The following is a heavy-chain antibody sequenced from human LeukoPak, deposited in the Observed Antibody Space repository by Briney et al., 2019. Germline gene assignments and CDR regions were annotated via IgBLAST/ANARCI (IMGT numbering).Heavy chain of an antibody. CDR3: ASQGSSWPLGNWFDP. CDR1: GFTFSSYS. D-gene: IGHD6-13*01. CDR2: ISSSSSYI. V-gene: IGHV3-21*01. Sequence: GGSLRLSCAASGFTFSSYSMNWVRQAPGKGLEWVSSISSSSSYIYYADSVKGRFTISRDNAKNSLYLQMNSLRAEDTAVYYCASQGSSWPLGNWFDPWGQGTLVTVSS. J-gene: IGHJ5*02.